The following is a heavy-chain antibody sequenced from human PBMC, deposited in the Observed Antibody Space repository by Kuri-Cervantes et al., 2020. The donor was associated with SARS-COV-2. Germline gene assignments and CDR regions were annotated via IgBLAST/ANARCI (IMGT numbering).Heavy chain of an antibody. CDR1: GGTFSSYA. V-gene: IGHV1-8*03. CDR2: MNPNSGNT. CDR3: ARDSGLAAAGLFDY. J-gene: IGHJ4*02. D-gene: IGHD6-13*01. Sequence: ASVKVSCKASGGTFSSYAISWVRQAPGQGLEWMGWMNPNSGNTGYAQKFQGRVTITRNTSISTAYMELSSLRSEDTAVYYCARDSGLAAAGLFDYWGQGTLVTVSS.